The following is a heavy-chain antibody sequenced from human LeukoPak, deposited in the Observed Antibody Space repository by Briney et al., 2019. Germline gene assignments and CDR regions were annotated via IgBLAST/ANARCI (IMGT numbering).Heavy chain of an antibody. V-gene: IGHV4-59*01. CDR3: AREPGSSSELDC. J-gene: IGHJ4*02. Sequence: SETLSLTCTVSGGSISSYYWSWIRQPPGKGLEWIGYIYYSGSINYNPSLKSRVTISVDTSKNQFSLKLSPVTAADTAVYYCAREPGSSSELDCWGQGTLVTVSS. D-gene: IGHD6-6*01. CDR1: GGSISSYY. CDR2: IYYSGSI.